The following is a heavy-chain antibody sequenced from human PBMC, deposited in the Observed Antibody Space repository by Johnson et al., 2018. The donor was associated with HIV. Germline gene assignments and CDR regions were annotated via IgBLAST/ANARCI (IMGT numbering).Heavy chain of an antibody. CDR2: ISWDGGNS. D-gene: IGHD1-26*01. J-gene: IGHJ3*02. V-gene: IGHV3-43D*03. Sequence: EVQLVESGGGVVQPGGSLRLSCAVSGFNFDDYAMHWVRQVPGKGLEWVSLISWDGGNSYYADSVQGRFTVSRDNSKNSLYLQMNSLRAEDTAVYYCARDQGWELLNDAFDIWGQGTMVTVSS. CDR3: ARDQGWELLNDAFDI. CDR1: GFNFDDYA.